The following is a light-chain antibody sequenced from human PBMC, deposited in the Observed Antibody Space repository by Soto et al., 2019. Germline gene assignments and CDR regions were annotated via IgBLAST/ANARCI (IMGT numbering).Light chain of an antibody. Sequence: QSALTQPPSASGSPGQSVTIACTGTSSDVGGYNYVSWYQQHPGKAPKLMIYEVYNRPSGVPDRFSGSKSGNTASLTVSGLQAEDEADYYCSSYAANNNLLFGGGTKLTVL. V-gene: IGLV2-8*01. CDR2: EVY. J-gene: IGLJ2*01. CDR1: SSDVGGYNY. CDR3: SSYAANNNLL.